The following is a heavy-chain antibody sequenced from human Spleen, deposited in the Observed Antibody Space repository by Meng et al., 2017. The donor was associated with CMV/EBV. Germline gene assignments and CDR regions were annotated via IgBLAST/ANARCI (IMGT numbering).Heavy chain of an antibody. CDR3: AKTSYCSSASCYWFADY. CDR2: IRYDGSNK. CDR1: GFTFSSYG. Sequence: GESLKISCAASGFTFSSYGMHWVRQAPGKGLEWVAFIRYDGSNKYYADSVKGRFTISRDNSKNTLYLQMNSLRAEDTAVYYCAKTSYCSSASCYWFADYWGQGTLVTVSS. J-gene: IGHJ4*02. V-gene: IGHV3-30*02. D-gene: IGHD2-2*01.